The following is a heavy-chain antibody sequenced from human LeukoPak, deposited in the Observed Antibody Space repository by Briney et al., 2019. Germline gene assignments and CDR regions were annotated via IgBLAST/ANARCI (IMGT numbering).Heavy chain of an antibody. CDR2: IWSDATNQ. J-gene: IGHJ4*02. D-gene: IGHD4-11*01. V-gene: IGHV3-33*06. Sequence: PGGSLRLSCAASGFTFSSYWMSWVRQAPGKGLEWVAVIWSDATNQYYGDSVKGRFTISRDNFKKTVSPQMDSLRAEDTAVYYCAKDAQRVFDYSNSLEHWGQGSLVTVSS. CDR1: GFTFSSYW. CDR3: AKDAQRVFDYSNSLEH.